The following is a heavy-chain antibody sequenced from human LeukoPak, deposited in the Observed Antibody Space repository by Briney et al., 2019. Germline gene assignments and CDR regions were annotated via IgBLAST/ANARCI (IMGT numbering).Heavy chain of an antibody. Sequence: GGSLRLSCASSGFTFSSYAMSWARQAPGEGLEWVSAISASGGSTYYADSVKGRFTISRDNSKKPLYLQMNSLRAEDTAVYYCAKRGSGYGEDDVHDAFDIWGPGKVVTVSS. CDR3: AKRGSGYGEDDVHDAFDI. V-gene: IGHV3-23*01. CDR1: GFTFSSYA. CDR2: ISASGGST. D-gene: IGHD4-17*01. J-gene: IGHJ3*02.